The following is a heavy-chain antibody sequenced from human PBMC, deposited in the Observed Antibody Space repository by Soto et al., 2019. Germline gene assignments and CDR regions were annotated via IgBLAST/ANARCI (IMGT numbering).Heavy chain of an antibody. J-gene: IGHJ5*02. Sequence: GGSLRLSCAASGFTFSSYAMSWVRQAPGKGLEWVSAISGSGGSTYYADSVKGRFTISRDNSKNTLYLQMNSLRAEDTAVYYCAKDAVKVLSLGARFDPWGQGTLVTVSS. V-gene: IGHV3-23*01. D-gene: IGHD5-12*01. CDR3: AKDAVKVLSLGARFDP. CDR2: ISGSGGST. CDR1: GFTFSSYA.